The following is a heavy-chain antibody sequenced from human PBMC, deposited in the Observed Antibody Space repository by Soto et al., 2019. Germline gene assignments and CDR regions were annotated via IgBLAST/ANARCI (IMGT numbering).Heavy chain of an antibody. J-gene: IGHJ6*02. CDR3: ARTVAGTYYYYGMDV. CDR1: GGSFSGYY. Sequence: SETLSLTCAVYGGSFSGYYWSWIRQPPGKGLEWIGEINHSGSTNYNPSLKSRVTISVDTSKDQFSLKLSSVTAADTAVYYCARTVAGTYYYYGMDVWGQGTTVTVSS. V-gene: IGHV4-34*01. D-gene: IGHD6-19*01. CDR2: INHSGST.